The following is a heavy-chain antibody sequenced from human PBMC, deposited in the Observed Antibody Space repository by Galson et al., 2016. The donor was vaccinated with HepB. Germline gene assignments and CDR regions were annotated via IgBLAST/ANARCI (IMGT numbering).Heavy chain of an antibody. CDR1: GGTFSDYT. CDR2: IIPIFGTA. D-gene: IGHD4-17*01. J-gene: IGHJ3*02. V-gene: IGHV1-69*13. CDR3: ARDTGGWAFDI. Sequence: SVKVSCKASGGTFSDYTINWVRQAPGQGLEWMGGIIPIFGTANYAQKFEGRVTITADESTNTANMELSSLRSEDTAVYYCARDTGGWAFDIWGRGTMLTVPS.